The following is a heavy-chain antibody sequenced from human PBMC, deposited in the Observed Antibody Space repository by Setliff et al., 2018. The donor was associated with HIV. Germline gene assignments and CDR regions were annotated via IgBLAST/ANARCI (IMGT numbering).Heavy chain of an antibody. D-gene: IGHD1-26*01. CDR1: GGSISSGSYY. J-gene: IGHJ5*02. CDR2: IYTGGST. V-gene: IGHV4-61*09. CDR3: ARDRGWELLNWFDP. Sequence: SETLSLTCTVSGGSISSGSYYWSWIRQPAGKGLEWIGHIYTGGSTNYNPSLKSRVTISVDTSKNQFSLKLSSVTAADTAVYYCARDRGWELLNWFDPWGQGTLVTVSS.